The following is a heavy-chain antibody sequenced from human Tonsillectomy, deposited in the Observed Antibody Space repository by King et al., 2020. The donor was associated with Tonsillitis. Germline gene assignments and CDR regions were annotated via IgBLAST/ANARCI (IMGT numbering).Heavy chain of an antibody. CDR1: GFTVISNF. CDR3: ARGGNTGNDVGSLDT. V-gene: IGHV3-53*01. Sequence: QLVESGGGLIQPGGSLRLSCAASGFTVISNFMSWVRQAPGKGLEWVSGIYSGDSTYYADSVKGRFTISRDNSKNTLYLQMNSLRAEDTAVYYCARGGNTGNDVGSLDTWGHATLLPVSS. J-gene: IGHJ3*02. CDR2: IYSGDST. D-gene: IGHD1-1*01.